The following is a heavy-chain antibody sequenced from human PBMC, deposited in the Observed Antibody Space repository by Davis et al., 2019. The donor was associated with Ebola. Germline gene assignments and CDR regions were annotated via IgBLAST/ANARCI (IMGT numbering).Heavy chain of an antibody. CDR3: ARGRPGESSGWYWNY. D-gene: IGHD6-19*01. Sequence: PSETLSLTCTVPGGSVSSGSYYWSWIRQPPGKGLEWIGYIYYSGSTNYNPSLKSRVTISVDTSKKQFSLELTSVTAADTAVYYCARGRPGESSGWYWNYWGQRNLVIVSP. CDR1: GGSVSSGSYY. CDR2: IYYSGST. J-gene: IGHJ4*02. V-gene: IGHV4-61*01.